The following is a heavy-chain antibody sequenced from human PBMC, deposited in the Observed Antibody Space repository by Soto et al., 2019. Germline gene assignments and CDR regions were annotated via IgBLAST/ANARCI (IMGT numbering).Heavy chain of an antibody. CDR2: IKPDGSAT. D-gene: IGHD6-19*01. Sequence: GGSLRLSCAVSGFTFGSYWMNWVRLIPGKGLEWVAYIKPDGSATYYVDSVKGRFTISRDNAKNSLYLQMNSLRVEDTSVYYCARARYSGSGWYSMWFDPWGQGTLVTVSS. J-gene: IGHJ5*02. CDR3: ARARYSGSGWYSMWFDP. CDR1: GFTFGSYW. V-gene: IGHV3-7*01.